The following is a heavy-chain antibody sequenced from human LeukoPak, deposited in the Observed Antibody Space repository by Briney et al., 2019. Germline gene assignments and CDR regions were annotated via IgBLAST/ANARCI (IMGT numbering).Heavy chain of an antibody. J-gene: IGHJ4*02. V-gene: IGHV4-34*01. CDR1: GGSFSGYY. CDR2: INHSGST. CDR3: ASHGIAVAGVGVFDY. D-gene: IGHD6-19*01. Sequence: SETLSLTCAVYGGSFSGYYWSWIRQPPGKGLEWIGEINHSGSTNHNPSLKSRVTISVDTSKNQFSLKLSSVTAADTAVYYCASHGIAVAGVGVFDYWGQGTLVTVSS.